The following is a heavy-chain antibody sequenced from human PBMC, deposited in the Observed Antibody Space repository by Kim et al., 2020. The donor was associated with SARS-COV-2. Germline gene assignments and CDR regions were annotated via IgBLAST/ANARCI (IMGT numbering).Heavy chain of an antibody. D-gene: IGHD6-19*01. J-gene: IGHJ4*02. CDR3: AKAQGRSGCLDY. Sequence: YDADAGKSRFTISRDNSKNTRYLQMNSLRAEDTAVYYCAKAQGRSGCLDYWGQGTLGTVSS. V-gene: IGHV3-33*06.